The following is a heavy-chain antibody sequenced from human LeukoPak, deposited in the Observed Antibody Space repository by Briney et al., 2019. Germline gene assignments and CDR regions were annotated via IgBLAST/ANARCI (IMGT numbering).Heavy chain of an antibody. V-gene: IGHV3-9*01. J-gene: IGHJ6*02. CDR1: GFTFDDYA. D-gene: IGHD6-13*01. CDR3: AKDAGLYYAYYGMDV. CDR2: ISWNSDTI. Sequence: GGSLRLSCAASGFTFDDYAMHWVRQAPGKGLEWVSGISWNSDTIGYADSVKGRFTISRDSAKNSLYLQMNSLRAEDTALYYCAKDAGLYYAYYGMDVWGQGTTVTVSS.